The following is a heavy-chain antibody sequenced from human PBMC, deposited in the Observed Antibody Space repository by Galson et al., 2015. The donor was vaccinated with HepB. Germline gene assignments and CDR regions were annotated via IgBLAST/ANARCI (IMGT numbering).Heavy chain of an antibody. V-gene: IGHV1-24*01. CDR1: GYTLTELS. Sequence: SVKVSCKVSGYTLTELSMHWVRQAPGKGLEWMGGFDPEDGETIYAQKFQGRVTMTEDTSTDTAYMELSSLRSEDTAVYYCATDAGEGGDVIDAFDIWGQGTMVTVSS. J-gene: IGHJ3*02. D-gene: IGHD4-17*01. CDR2: FDPEDGET. CDR3: ATDAGEGGDVIDAFDI.